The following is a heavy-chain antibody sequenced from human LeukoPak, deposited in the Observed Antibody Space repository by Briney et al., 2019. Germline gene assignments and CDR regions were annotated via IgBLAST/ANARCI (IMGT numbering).Heavy chain of an antibody. V-gene: IGHV3-30*03. CDR1: GFTFSSYG. Sequence: PGGSLRLSCAASGFTFSSYGMHWVRQAPGKGLEWVAVISYDGSNKYYADSVKGRFTISRDNSKNTLYLQMNSLRAEDTAVYYCARDSSGYFEVYFDYWGQGTLVTVSS. CDR2: ISYDGSNK. CDR3: ARDSSGYFEVYFDY. J-gene: IGHJ4*02. D-gene: IGHD3-22*01.